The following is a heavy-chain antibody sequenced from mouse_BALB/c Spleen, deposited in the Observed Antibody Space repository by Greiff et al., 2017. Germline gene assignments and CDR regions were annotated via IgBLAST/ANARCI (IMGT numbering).Heavy chain of an antibody. CDR2: IYPGGGYT. V-gene: IGHV1-63*02. J-gene: IGHJ4*01. CDR3: ARVLRAMDY. D-gene: IGHD1-1*01. CDR1: GYTFTNYW. Sequence: VQLQQSGAELVRPGTSVKISCKASGYTFTNYWLGWVKQRPGHGLEWIGDIYPGGGYTNYNEKFKGKATFTADTSSNTAYMQLSSLTSEDSAVYYCARVLRAMDYWGQGTSVTVSS.